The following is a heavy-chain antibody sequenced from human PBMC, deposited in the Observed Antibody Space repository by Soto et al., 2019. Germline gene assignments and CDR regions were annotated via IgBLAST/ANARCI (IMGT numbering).Heavy chain of an antibody. J-gene: IGHJ5*02. V-gene: IGHV1-69*02. D-gene: IGHD4-4*01. CDR1: GGTFSSYT. CDR2: IIPILGIA. Sequence: ASVKVSCKASGGTFSSYTISWVRQAPGQGLEWMGRIIPILGIANYAQKFQGRVTITADKSTSTAYMELSSLRSEDTAVYYCASAPNTDYSTFNWFDPWGQGTLVTVSS. CDR3: ASAPNTDYSTFNWFDP.